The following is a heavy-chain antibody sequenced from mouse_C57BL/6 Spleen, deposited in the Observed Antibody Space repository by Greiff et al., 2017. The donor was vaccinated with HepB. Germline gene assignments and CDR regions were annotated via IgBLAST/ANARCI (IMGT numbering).Heavy chain of an antibody. D-gene: IGHD2-4*01. V-gene: IGHV5-17*01. CDR1: GFTFSDYG. CDR3: AKEGYRDYDYFDY. Sequence: EVQLQESGGGLVKPGGSLKLSCAASGFTFSDYGMHWVRQAPEKGLEWVAYISSGSSTIYYADTVKGRFTISRDNAKNTLFLQMTSLRSEDTAMYYCAKEGYRDYDYFDYWGQGTTLTVSS. J-gene: IGHJ2*01. CDR2: ISSGSSTI.